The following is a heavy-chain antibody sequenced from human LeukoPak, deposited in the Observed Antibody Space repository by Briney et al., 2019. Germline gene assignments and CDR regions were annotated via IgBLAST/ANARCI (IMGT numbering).Heavy chain of an antibody. Sequence: ASVKVSCKASGYTFTSYGISWARQATGQGLEWMGWMNPNSGNTGYAQKFQGRVTITRNTSISTAYMELSSLRSEDTAVYYCARKRGYDSSGYSDYWGQGTLVTVSS. V-gene: IGHV1-8*03. CDR2: MNPNSGNT. J-gene: IGHJ4*02. D-gene: IGHD3-22*01. CDR1: GYTFTSYG. CDR3: ARKRGYDSSGYSDY.